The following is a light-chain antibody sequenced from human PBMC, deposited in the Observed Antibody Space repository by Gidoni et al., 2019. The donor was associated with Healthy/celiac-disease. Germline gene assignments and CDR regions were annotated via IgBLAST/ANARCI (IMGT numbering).Light chain of an antibody. Sequence: DSAMTHSPCTLAVSLGERATNNYKSSQSVLYSTNNKNYLAWYQQKPGQTPKLLIYWASTRESGVPDRFSGSGSGTDFTLTISSLQAEDVAVYYCQQYYSTPLTFGGGTKVEIK. V-gene: IGKV4-1*01. CDR3: QQYYSTPLT. CDR2: WAS. CDR1: QSVLYSTNNKNY. J-gene: IGKJ4*01.